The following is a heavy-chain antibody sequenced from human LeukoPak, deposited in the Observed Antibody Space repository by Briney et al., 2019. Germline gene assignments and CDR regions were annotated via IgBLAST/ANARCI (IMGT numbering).Heavy chain of an antibody. CDR2: INPSGGST. J-gene: IGHJ4*02. Sequence: AASVKVSCKASGYTFASYYMHWVRQAPGQGLEWMGIINPSGGSTSYAQKFQGRVTITRDTSASTAYMELSSLRSEDTAVYYCASMVGQPYYFDYWGQGTLVTVSS. CDR3: ASMVGQPYYFDY. D-gene: IGHD4/OR15-4a*01. V-gene: IGHV1-46*01. CDR1: GYTFASYY.